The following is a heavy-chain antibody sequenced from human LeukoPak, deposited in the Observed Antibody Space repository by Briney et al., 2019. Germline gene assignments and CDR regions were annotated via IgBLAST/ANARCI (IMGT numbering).Heavy chain of an antibody. Sequence: GGSLRLSCAASGFTFSSYAMSWVRQAPGKGLEWVSAISGGGSTYYADSVKGRFTISRDNSKNTLYLQVNSLRAEDTAVYYCAKGGKWDVTPFDYWGQGTLVTVSS. J-gene: IGHJ4*02. D-gene: IGHD1-26*01. CDR2: ISGGGST. V-gene: IGHV3-23*01. CDR1: GFTFSSYA. CDR3: AKGGKWDVTPFDY.